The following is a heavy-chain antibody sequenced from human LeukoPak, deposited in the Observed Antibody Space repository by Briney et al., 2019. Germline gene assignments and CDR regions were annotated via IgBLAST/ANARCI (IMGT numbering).Heavy chain of an antibody. CDR2: IYSAGST. CDR1: GFTVSSKY. V-gene: IGHV3-53*01. CDR3: ARAPLLYFDWCYFDY. J-gene: IGHJ4*02. Sequence: GGSLRLSCAASGFTVSSKYMTWVRQAPGKGLEWVSLIYSAGSTYYADSVKGRFTISRDNSKNTLYLQMNSLKVEDTAVYYCARAPLLYFDWCYFDYWGQGTLVTVSS. D-gene: IGHD3-9*01.